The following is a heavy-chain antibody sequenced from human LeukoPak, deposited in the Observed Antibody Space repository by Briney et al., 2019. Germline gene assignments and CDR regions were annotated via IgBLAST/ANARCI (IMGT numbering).Heavy chain of an antibody. D-gene: IGHD5-12*01. CDR1: GFTFSSYW. CDR3: ARETEVAGNWFDP. J-gene: IGHJ5*02. V-gene: IGHV3-74*01. CDR2: IKGDGSST. Sequence: GGSLRLSCAASGFTFSSYWMHWVRQAPVKGLVWVSRIKGDGSSTRYADSVKGRFTISRDNAKNTLYLQMNSLRAEDTAVYYCARETEVAGNWFDPWGQGTLVTVSS.